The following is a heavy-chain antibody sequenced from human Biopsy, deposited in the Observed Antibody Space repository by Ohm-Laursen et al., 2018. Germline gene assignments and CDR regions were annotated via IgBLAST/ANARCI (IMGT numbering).Heavy chain of an antibody. D-gene: IGHD2-15*01. V-gene: IGHV4-59*12. CDR2: VYYAGST. Sequence: TLSLTCTVSGDSISSYYWSWIRQPPGKGLQWIGYVYYAGSTDYNPSLQSRVTISVDTSKNHFSLRLRSVTPADTAIYYWSRDRGYYSNMTVPGYFDLWGRGTLVTVSS. CDR1: GDSISSYY. CDR3: SRDRGYYSNMTVPGYFDL. J-gene: IGHJ2*01.